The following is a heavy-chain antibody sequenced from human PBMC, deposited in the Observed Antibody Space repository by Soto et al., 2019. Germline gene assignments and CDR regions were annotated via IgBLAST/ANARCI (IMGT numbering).Heavy chain of an antibody. J-gene: IGHJ6*02. V-gene: IGHV3-23*01. CDR3: ARGYCSAVGCYVHYYYGFDV. D-gene: IGHD2-15*01. Sequence: PGGSLRLSCAAAGFTFRNYAMNWVRQAPGKGLELVSSISSNGGSPYYADSVKGRFTIARDNSKNTLYLQMNSLRADDTAVYYCARGYCSAVGCYVHYYYGFDVWGQGTTVTVSS. CDR1: GFTFRNYA. CDR2: ISSNGGSP.